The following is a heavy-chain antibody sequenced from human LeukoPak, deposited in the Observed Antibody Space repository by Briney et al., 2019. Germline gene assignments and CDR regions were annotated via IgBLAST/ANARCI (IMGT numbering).Heavy chain of an antibody. Sequence: SETLSLTCTVSGGSLSSYYWSWIRQPPGKGLEWIGYIYYSGSTNYNPSLKSRVTISVDTSKNQSSLKLSSVTAADTAVYYCARKGRYSSGWYESRQGAFDIWGQGTMVTVSS. CDR2: IYYSGST. CDR3: ARKGRYSSGWYESRQGAFDI. D-gene: IGHD6-19*01. J-gene: IGHJ3*02. V-gene: IGHV4-59*01. CDR1: GGSLSSYY.